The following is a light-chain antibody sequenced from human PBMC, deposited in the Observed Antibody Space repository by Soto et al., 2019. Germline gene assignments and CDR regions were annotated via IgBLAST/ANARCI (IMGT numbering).Light chain of an antibody. CDR1: SSDVGAYDY. CDR3: SSYTSSSTAYVV. V-gene: IGLV2-8*01. CDR2: EVN. J-gene: IGLJ2*01. Sequence: QSALTQPPSASGSPGQSVTISCTGTSSDVGAYDYVCWYQQHPGKAPKLMIYEVNKRPSGVPDRFSGSKSGNTASLTVSGLQAGDEADYYCSSYTSSSTAYVVFGGGTKLTVL.